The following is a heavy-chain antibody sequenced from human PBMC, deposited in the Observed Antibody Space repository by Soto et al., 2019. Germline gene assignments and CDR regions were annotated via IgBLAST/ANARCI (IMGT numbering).Heavy chain of an antibody. CDR2: ISGSGGST. CDR3: AKAMGSCSSTSCPAKYFDY. J-gene: IGHJ4*02. D-gene: IGHD2-2*01. V-gene: IGHV3-23*01. Sequence: GGSLRLSCAASGFTFSSYAMSWVRQAPGKGLEWVSAISGSGGSTYYADSVKGRFTISRDNSKNTLYLQMNSLRAEDTAVYYCAKAMGSCSSTSCPAKYFDYWGQGTLVTVSS. CDR1: GFTFSSYA.